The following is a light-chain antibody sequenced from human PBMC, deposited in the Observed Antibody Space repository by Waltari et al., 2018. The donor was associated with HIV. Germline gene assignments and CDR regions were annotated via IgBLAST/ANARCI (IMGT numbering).Light chain of an antibody. V-gene: IGLV2-14*03. CDR2: DVS. J-gene: IGLJ2*01. Sequence: QSPLTQPASVSGSPGQSITISCTGTSRDVGGHNYVSRSQHHPGKAPQLIIYDVSNRPSGVSKRFSGSKSGNTASLTISGLQAEDEADYYCNSYTTSSTLHVVFGGGTKLTVL. CDR1: SRDVGGHNY. CDR3: NSYTTSSTLHVV.